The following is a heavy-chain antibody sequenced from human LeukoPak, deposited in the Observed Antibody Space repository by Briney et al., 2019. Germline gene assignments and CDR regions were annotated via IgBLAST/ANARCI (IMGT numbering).Heavy chain of an antibody. CDR3: ARGPFGDYVDF. V-gene: IGHV4-34*01. D-gene: IGHD3-10*01. J-gene: IGHJ4*02. CDR2: INHSGST. CDR1: GGSFSGYY. Sequence: SETLSLTCAVYGGSFSGYYWSWIRQPPGKGLEWIGEINHSGSTNYNPSLKSRVTISVDTSKNQFSLKLSSVTAADTAVYYCARGPFGDYVDFWGQGTLVTVSS.